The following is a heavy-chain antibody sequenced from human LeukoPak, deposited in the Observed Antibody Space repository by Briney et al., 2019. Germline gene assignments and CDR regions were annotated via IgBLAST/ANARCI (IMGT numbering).Heavy chain of an antibody. V-gene: IGHV3-30*02. J-gene: IGHJ3*02. D-gene: IGHD2-15*01. Sequence: GGSLRLSCAASGFTFSSYGMHWVRQAPGKGLEWVAFIRYDGSNKYYADSVKGRFTISRDNSKNTLYLQMNSLRAEDTAVYYCAKTRVIVARPGAFDIWGQGTMVTVSS. CDR2: IRYDGSNK. CDR1: GFTFSSYG. CDR3: AKTRVIVARPGAFDI.